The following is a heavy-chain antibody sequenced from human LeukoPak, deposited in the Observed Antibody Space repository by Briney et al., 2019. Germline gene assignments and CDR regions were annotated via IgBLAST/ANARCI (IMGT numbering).Heavy chain of an antibody. V-gene: IGHV4-30-4*08. Sequence: SQTLSLTCTVSGGSISSGDYYWSWIRQPPGKGLEWIGYIYYSGSTYYNPSLKSRVTISVDTSKNQFSLKLSSVTAADTALYYCARGYDFWSGYCSYYFDYWGQGTLVTVSS. D-gene: IGHD3-3*01. CDR3: ARGYDFWSGYCSYYFDY. CDR2: IYYSGST. CDR1: GGSISSGDYY. J-gene: IGHJ4*02.